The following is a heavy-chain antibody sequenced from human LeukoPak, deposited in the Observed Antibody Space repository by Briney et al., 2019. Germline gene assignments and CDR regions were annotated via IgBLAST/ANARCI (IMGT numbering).Heavy chain of an antibody. D-gene: IGHD2-2*01. CDR2: IYPGDSDT. CDR3: ARRQGCSTTSCPPDY. CDR1: GSTFTTYW. J-gene: IGHJ4*02. V-gene: IGHV5-51*01. Sequence: LGESLKISCRRSGSTFTTYWNCWVRQMPGKGLEWMGIIYPGDSDTRYTPSFQGQVTMSADKSINTAYLQWSSLKASDTAIYYCARRQGCSTTSCPPDYWGEGTLVTVSP.